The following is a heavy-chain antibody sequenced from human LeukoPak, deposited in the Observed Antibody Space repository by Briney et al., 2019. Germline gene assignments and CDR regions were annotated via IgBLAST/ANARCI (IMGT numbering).Heavy chain of an antibody. CDR3: ARALMTKYCSSTSCYGLYYYYYGMDV. J-gene: IGHJ6*02. V-gene: IGHV3-30*04. Sequence: PGRSLRLSCAASGFTFSSYAMHWVRQAPGKGLEWVAVISYDGSNKYYADSVKGRFTISRDNSKNTLHLQMNSLRAEDTAVYYCARALMTKYCSSTSCYGLYYYYYGMDVWGQGTTVTVSS. CDR2: ISYDGSNK. D-gene: IGHD2-2*01. CDR1: GFTFSSYA.